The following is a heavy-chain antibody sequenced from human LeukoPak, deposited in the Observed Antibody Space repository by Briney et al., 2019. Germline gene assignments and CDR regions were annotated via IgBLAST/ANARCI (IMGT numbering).Heavy chain of an antibody. CDR3: ARGSAISVRTHDS. CDR1: GDSVSSNSAA. V-gene: IGHV6-1*01. Sequence: SQTLSLTCAISGDSVSSNSAAWNWIRQSPSRGLEWLGRTYYRSKWSNDYAVSVKSRITINPDTSKNQFSLQLNTVTPEDTAVYYCARGSAISVRTHDSWGQGTLVTVSS. J-gene: IGHJ5*01. CDR2: TYYRSKWSN. D-gene: IGHD2-21*01.